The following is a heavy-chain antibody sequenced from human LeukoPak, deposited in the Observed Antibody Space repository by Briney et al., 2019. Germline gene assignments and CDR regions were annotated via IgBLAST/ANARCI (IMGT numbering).Heavy chain of an antibody. Sequence: PSETLSLTCAVYGGSFSGYYWSWIRQPPGKGLEWIGEINHSGSTNYNPSLKSRVTISVDTSKNQFSLKLSSVTAADTAVYYCARRHSVLWFGELSTPNNAFDIWGQGTMVTVSS. CDR1: GGSFSGYY. CDR2: INHSGST. J-gene: IGHJ3*02. D-gene: IGHD3-10*01. V-gene: IGHV4-34*01. CDR3: ARRHSVLWFGELSTPNNAFDI.